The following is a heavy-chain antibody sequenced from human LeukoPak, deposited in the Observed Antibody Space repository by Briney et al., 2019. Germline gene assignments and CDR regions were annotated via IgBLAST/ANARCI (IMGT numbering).Heavy chain of an antibody. Sequence: ASVKVSCKASGYTFTSYGISWVRQAPGQGLEWMGWISAYNGNTNYVQKLQGRVTMTTDTSTSTVYMELRSLRSDDTAVYYCARVINMGSYGRSHFDYWGQGTLVTVSS. CDR1: GYTFTSYG. D-gene: IGHD5-18*01. CDR3: ARVINMGSYGRSHFDY. V-gene: IGHV1-18*01. J-gene: IGHJ4*02. CDR2: ISAYNGNT.